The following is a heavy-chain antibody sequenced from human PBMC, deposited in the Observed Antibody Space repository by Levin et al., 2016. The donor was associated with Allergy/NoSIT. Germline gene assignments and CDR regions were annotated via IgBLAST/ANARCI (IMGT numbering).Heavy chain of an antibody. V-gene: IGHV4-59*01. CDR2: IYYSGST. CDR3: ARGRLNYYDSSGYSSPFDY. D-gene: IGHD3-22*01. J-gene: IGHJ4*02. Sequence: WIRQPPGKGLEWIGYIYYSGSTNYNPSLKSRVTISVDTSKNQFSLKLSSVTAADTAVYYCARGRLNYYDSSGYSSPFDYWGQGTLVTVSS.